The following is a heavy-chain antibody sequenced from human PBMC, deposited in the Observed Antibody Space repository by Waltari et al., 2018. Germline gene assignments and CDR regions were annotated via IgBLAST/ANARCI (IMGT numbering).Heavy chain of an antibody. CDR2: INPYSGDT. CDR3: ARDGLYYFDS. V-gene: IGHV1-2*02. D-gene: IGHD2-8*01. CDR1: GYRFTESY. J-gene: IGHJ4*02. Sequence: QVPLVQSGAEVKKPGASVKVSCKASGYRFTESYIHWVRQAPGQGLEWVGWINPYSGDTNYAQKFQGRVTMTRDTSINTAYMEVTRLKSDDTAVYYCARDGLYYFDSWGQGTLVTVSS.